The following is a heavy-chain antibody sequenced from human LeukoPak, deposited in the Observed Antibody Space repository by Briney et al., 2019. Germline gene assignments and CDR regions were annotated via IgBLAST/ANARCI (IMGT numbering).Heavy chain of an antibody. CDR1: GFTFSSYW. D-gene: IGHD6-19*01. CDR3: AKDRYSSGWLIDY. V-gene: IGHV3-7*03. Sequence: GGSLRLSCAASGFTFSSYWMSWVHQAPGKGLEWVANIKQDGSEKYYVDSVKGRFTISRDNTKNSLYLQMNSLRVEDTAFYYCAKDRYSSGWLIDYWGQGTLVSVSS. J-gene: IGHJ4*02. CDR2: IKQDGSEK.